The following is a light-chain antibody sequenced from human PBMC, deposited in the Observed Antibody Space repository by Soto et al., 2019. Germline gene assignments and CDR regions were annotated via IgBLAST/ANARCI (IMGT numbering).Light chain of an antibody. J-gene: IGKJ2*01. Sequence: EILMTQSPATLSVSPGERATLSCRASQSVSSNLAWYQQKPGQAPRLLISGASTRATGIPARFSGSGSGTEFTLTISSLQSEDFAVYFCQQYGSAPYTFGQGPRWIS. CDR1: QSVSSN. CDR3: QQYGSAPYT. V-gene: IGKV3-15*01. CDR2: GAS.